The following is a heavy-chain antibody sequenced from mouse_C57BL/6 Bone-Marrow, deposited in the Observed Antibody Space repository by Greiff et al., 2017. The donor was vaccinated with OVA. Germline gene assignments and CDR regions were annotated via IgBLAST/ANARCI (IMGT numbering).Heavy chain of an antibody. V-gene: IGHV2-2*01. Sequence: QVQLQQSGPGLVQPSQSLSITCTVSGFSLTSYGVHWVRQSPGKGLEWLGVIWSGGSTDYNAAFISRLSISKDNSKSQVFFKMNSLQADDTAIYYCARGPFYDGYWFAYWGQGTLVTVSA. D-gene: IGHD2-3*01. CDR1: GFSLTSYG. CDR2: IWSGGST. J-gene: IGHJ3*01. CDR3: ARGPFYDGYWFAY.